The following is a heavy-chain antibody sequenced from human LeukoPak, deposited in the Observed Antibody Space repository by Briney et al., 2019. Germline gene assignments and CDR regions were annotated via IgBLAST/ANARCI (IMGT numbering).Heavy chain of an antibody. V-gene: IGHV1-69*06. CDR2: IIPIFGTA. Sequence: SVKVSCKASGGTFSSYAISWVRQAPGQGLEWMGGIIPIFGTANYAQKFQGRVTITADKSTSTAYMELSSLRSEDTAVYYCARGNLQLNWNYGKYNWFDPWGQGTLVTVSS. CDR3: ARGNLQLNWNYGKYNWFDP. CDR1: GGTFSSYA. J-gene: IGHJ5*02. D-gene: IGHD1-7*01.